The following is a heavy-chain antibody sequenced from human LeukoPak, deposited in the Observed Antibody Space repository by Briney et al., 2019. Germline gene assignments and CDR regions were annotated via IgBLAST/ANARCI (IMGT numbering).Heavy chain of an antibody. CDR2: IYYSGST. CDR1: YVSIRSYY. Sequence: SETLSLTCTVSYVSIRSYYWSWIRQPPGKLLKLIGYIYYSGSTNYNPSLKSHVTRSVDTSKNQYSLKMSSVTAADTAVYYCARAKTGTTNWFDPWGQGTLVTV. J-gene: IGHJ5*02. V-gene: IGHV4-59*01. D-gene: IGHD1-7*01. CDR3: ARAKTGTTNWFDP.